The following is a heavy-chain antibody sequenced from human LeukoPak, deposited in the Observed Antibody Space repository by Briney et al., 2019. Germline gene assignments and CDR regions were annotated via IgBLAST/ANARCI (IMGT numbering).Heavy chain of an antibody. J-gene: IGHJ4*02. Sequence: QAGGSLRLSCAASGFTFSTYGMHWVRQAPGKGLGWVAFIRYDESNKYYADSVKGRFTISRDNSKNTVYLQMNSLRVEDTAVYYCAKDRVDYYGSGSSFDYWGQGTLVTASS. CDR2: IRYDESNK. V-gene: IGHV3-30*02. CDR3: AKDRVDYYGSGSSFDY. CDR1: GFTFSTYG. D-gene: IGHD3-10*01.